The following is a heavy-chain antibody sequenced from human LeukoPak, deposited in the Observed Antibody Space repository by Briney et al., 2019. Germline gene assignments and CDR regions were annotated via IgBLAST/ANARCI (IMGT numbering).Heavy chain of an antibody. V-gene: IGHV1-2*02. J-gene: IGHJ5*02. CDR3: TRGYGNNGKGDGFDA. Sequence: ASVRVSGKAFGYLLTDYIIHWGRQAPGQGLEGVGWLNPTSGDTNYAQKFQDRVTVPWDTSISTPSMELRKLRYNDTGVFYCTRGYGNNGKGDGFDAWGQGTLVIV. D-gene: IGHD4-17*01. CDR2: LNPTSGDT. CDR1: GYLLTDYI.